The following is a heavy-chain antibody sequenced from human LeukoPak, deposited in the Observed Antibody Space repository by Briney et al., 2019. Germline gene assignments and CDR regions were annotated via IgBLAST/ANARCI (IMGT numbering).Heavy chain of an antibody. V-gene: IGHV3-30*18. CDR1: GFTVSSNY. CDR3: AKDLSGRDSSGYYGDDDAFDI. CDR2: ISYDGSNK. D-gene: IGHD3-22*01. Sequence: GGSLRLSCAASGFTVSSNYMSWVRQAPGKGLEWVAVISYDGSNKYYADSVKGRFTISRDNSKNTLYLQMNSLRAEDTAVYYCAKDLSGRDSSGYYGDDDAFDIWGQGTMVTVSS. J-gene: IGHJ3*02.